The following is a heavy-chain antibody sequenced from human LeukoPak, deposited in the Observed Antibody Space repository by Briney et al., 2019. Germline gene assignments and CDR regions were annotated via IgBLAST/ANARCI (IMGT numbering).Heavy chain of an antibody. Sequence: GGSLRLSCAASGFTFSSYAMSWVRQAPGKGLEWVSGISGSGGSTYYADSVKGRFTISRDNSKNTLFLQMNSLRAEDTAVYYCARDRGSTSYHPWGQGTLVTVSS. J-gene: IGHJ5*02. V-gene: IGHV3-23*01. CDR2: ISGSGGST. D-gene: IGHD2-2*01. CDR1: GFTFSSYA. CDR3: ARDRGSTSYHP.